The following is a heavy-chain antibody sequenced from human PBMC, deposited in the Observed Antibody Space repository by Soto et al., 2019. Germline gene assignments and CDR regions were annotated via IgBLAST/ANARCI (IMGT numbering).Heavy chain of an antibody. CDR1: GDLFNNYA. CDR2: ISPLFSTT. Sequence: QVQLVQSGAEVKEPGSSVKVSCKATGDLFNNYAFNWVRQAPGQGLEWMGRISPLFSTTNYAQKFQGRVTMTRDTSTSTVYMELSSLRSEDTAVYYCARVALGYDYADVWGQGTTVTVSS. V-gene: IGHV1-69*06. CDR3: ARVALGYDYADV. D-gene: IGHD4-17*01. J-gene: IGHJ6*02.